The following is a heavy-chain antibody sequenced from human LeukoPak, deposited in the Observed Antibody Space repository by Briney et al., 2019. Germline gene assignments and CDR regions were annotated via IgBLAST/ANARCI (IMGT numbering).Heavy chain of an antibody. CDR3: ARGRYCSSTSCYGGYYYYYYGMDV. J-gene: IGHJ6*04. V-gene: IGHV4-34*01. CDR2: INHSGST. Sequence: SETLSLTCAVYGGSFSGYYWSWIRQPPGKGLEWTGEINHSGSTNYNPSLKSRVTISVDTSKNQFSLKLSSVTAADTAVYYCARGRYCSSTSCYGGYYYYYYGMDVWGKGTTVTVSS. D-gene: IGHD2-2*01. CDR1: GGSFSGYY.